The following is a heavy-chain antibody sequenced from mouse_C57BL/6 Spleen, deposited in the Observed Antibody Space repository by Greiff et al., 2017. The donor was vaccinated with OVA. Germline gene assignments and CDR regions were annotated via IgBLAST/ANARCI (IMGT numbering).Heavy chain of an antibody. J-gene: IGHJ4*01. Sequence: QVQLQQSGAELVKPGASVKISCKASGYAFSSYWMNWVKQRPGKGLEWIGQIYPGDGDTNYNGKFKGKATLTADKSSSTAYMQLSSLTSEDSAVYFCAREGLRPHYAMDYWGQGTSVTVSS. D-gene: IGHD3-2*02. CDR2: IYPGDGDT. CDR1: GYAFSSYW. CDR3: AREGLRPHYAMDY. V-gene: IGHV1-80*01.